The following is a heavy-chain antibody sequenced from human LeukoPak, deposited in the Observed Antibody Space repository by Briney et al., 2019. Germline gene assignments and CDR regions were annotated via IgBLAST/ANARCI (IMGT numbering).Heavy chain of an antibody. CDR3: VRDMAGHTGFYYYGMDV. D-gene: IGHD3-10*01. V-gene: IGHV3-33*01. CDR2: IWDDGSNK. CDR1: GFSFSSYG. J-gene: IGHJ6*02. Sequence: GGSLRLSCAASGFSFSSYGMNWVRQAPGKGLEWVAVIWDDGSNKYYVDSVKGRFTISRDNSKNTLYLQMNSLRAEDTAVYYCVRDMAGHTGFYYYGMDVWGQGTTVTVSS.